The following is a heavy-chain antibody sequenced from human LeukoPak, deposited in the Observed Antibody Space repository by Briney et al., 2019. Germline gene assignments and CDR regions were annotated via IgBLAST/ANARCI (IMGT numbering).Heavy chain of an antibody. J-gene: IGHJ6*02. CDR3: ARDRSEVAYCGGDCYKGYYGMDV. Sequence: GASVKVSCKASGYTFTSYGISWVRQAPGQGLEWMGWISAYNGNTNYTQKLQGRVTMTTDTSTSTAYMELRSLRSDDTAVYYCARDRSEVAYCGGDCYKGYYGMDVWGQGTMVNVSS. CDR2: ISAYNGNT. CDR1: GYTFTSYG. V-gene: IGHV1-18*01. D-gene: IGHD2-21*02.